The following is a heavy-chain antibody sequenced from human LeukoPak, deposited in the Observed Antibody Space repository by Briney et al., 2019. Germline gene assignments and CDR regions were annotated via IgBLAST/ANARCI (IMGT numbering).Heavy chain of an antibody. CDR2: ISGSGGST. Sequence: GGSLRLSCAASGFTFSSYAMSWVRQAPGKGREWVSAISGSGGSTYYADSVKGRFTISRDNSKNTLYLQMNSLRAEDTAVYYCAKASYYYGSGSYPLDYWGQGTLVTVSS. D-gene: IGHD3-10*01. V-gene: IGHV3-23*01. CDR3: AKASYYYGSGSYPLDY. J-gene: IGHJ4*02. CDR1: GFTFSSYA.